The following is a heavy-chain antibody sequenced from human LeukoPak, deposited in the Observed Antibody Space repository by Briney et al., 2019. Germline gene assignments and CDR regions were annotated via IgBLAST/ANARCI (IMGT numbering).Heavy chain of an antibody. CDR1: GYSFTSYW. J-gene: IGHJ3*02. CDR2: IYPGDSDT. CDR3: ARPAYYDILTGPIWAFDI. V-gene: IGHV5-51*01. D-gene: IGHD3-9*01. Sequence: GASLKISCKGSGYSFTSYWIGWVRQMPGKGLEWMGIIYPGDSDTRYSPSFQGQVTISADKSISTAYLQWSSLKASDTAMHYCARPAYYDILTGPIWAFDIWGQGTMVTVSS.